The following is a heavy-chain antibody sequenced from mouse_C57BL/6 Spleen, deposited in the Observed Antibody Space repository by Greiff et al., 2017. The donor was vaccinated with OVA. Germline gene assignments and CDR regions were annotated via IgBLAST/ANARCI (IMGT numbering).Heavy chain of an antibody. D-gene: IGHD2-3*01. J-gene: IGHJ1*03. CDR3: ARKGWLLPHWYVDV. V-gene: IGHV1-61*01. CDR2: IYPSDSET. Sequence: QVQLQQPGAELVRPGSSVKLSCKASGYTFTSYWMDWVKQRPGQGLEWIGNIYPSDSETHYNQKFKDKATLTVDKSSSTAYMQLSSLTSEDSAVYYCARKGWLLPHWYVDVWGTGTTVTVSS. CDR1: GYTFTSYW.